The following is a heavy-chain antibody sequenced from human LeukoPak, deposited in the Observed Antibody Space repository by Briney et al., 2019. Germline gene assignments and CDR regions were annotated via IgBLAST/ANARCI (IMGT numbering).Heavy chain of an antibody. CDR3: ARGDSSSWSFKI. CDR2: IYYSGST. Sequence: PSQTLPLTCTVSGGSISSGDYYWSWIRQPPGKGLEWIAYIYYSGSTYYNPSLKSRVTISVDTSKNQFSLKLSSVTAADTAVYYCARGDSSSWSFKIWGQGTLVTVSS. CDR1: GGSISSGDYY. J-gene: IGHJ4*02. D-gene: IGHD6-13*01. V-gene: IGHV4-30-4*01.